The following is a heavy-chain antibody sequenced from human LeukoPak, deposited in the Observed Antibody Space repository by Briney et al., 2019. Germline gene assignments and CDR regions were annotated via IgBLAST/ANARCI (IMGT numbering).Heavy chain of an antibody. CDR3: ARDHLGYHYGSPPPGH. J-gene: IGHJ4*02. Sequence: GGSLRLSCAASGFTFSSYSMNWVRQAPGKGLEWVSSISSSSSYIYYADSVKGRFTISRDNAKNSLYLQMNSLRAEDTAVYYCARDHLGYHYGSPPPGHWGQGTLVTVSS. V-gene: IGHV3-21*01. CDR1: GFTFSSYS. CDR2: ISSSSSYI. D-gene: IGHD5-18*01.